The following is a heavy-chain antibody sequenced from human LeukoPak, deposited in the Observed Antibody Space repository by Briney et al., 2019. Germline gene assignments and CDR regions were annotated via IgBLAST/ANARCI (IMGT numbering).Heavy chain of an antibody. CDR2: IYHGGST. V-gene: IGHV4-4*02. CDR1: GGSISNNW. Sequence: SGTLSLTCAVSGGSISNNWWSWVRQPPGKGLEWIGEIYHGGSTNYNPSLKSRVTISVDKSKNQFSLKLTSVTAADTAVYYCARGGTAVAGLDSWGQGTLVTVSS. CDR3: ARGGTAVAGLDS. J-gene: IGHJ4*02. D-gene: IGHD6-19*01.